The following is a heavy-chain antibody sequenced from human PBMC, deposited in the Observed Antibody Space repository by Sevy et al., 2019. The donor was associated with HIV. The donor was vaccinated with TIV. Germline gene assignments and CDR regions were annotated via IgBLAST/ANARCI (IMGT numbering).Heavy chain of an antibody. CDR2: IDFSGSA. Sequence: SETLSLICTVSGGSISGSNYYWGWIRQPPGEGLEWIGSIDFSGSAYNNPSLNSRVTISVDTSKNQLSLRLSSVTAADTAVYYCARQDIIVSSSPRSKTLHYWGQGTSVTVSS. CDR3: ARQDIIVSSSPRSKTLHY. CDR1: GGSISGSNYY. J-gene: IGHJ4*02. D-gene: IGHD2-2*01. V-gene: IGHV4-39*01.